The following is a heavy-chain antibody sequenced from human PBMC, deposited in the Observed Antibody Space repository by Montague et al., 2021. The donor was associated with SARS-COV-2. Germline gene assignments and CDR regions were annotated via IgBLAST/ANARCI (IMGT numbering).Heavy chain of an antibody. D-gene: IGHD4-17*01. CDR1: GFTFSSFT. J-gene: IGHJ5*02. CDR2: ISGSGGST. V-gene: IGHV3-23*01. Sequence: SLRLSCAASGFTFSSFTMSWVRLAPGKGLEWVSTISGSGGSTWYADSVKGRFTISRDNSKSTLFLQMNSLRAEDTALYYCTGADNYGSWGRGTLVTVSS. CDR3: TGADNYGS.